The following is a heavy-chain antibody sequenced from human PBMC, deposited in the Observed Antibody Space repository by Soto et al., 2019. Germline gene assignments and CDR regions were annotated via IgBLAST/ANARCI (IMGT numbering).Heavy chain of an antibody. Sequence: PGGSLRLSCAASGFTFSSYAMSWVRQAPGKGLEWVSAISGSGGSTYYADSVKGRFTISRDNSKNTLYLQMNSLRAEDTAVYYCAKDLWWATDVVPAAIGAFDIWGQGTMVTVSS. CDR3: AKDLWWATDVVPAAIGAFDI. V-gene: IGHV3-23*01. CDR2: ISGSGGST. J-gene: IGHJ3*02. D-gene: IGHD2-2*01. CDR1: GFTFSSYA.